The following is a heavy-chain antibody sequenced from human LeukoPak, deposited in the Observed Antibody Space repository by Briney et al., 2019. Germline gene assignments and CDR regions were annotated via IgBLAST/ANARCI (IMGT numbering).Heavy chain of an antibody. Sequence: GGSLRLSCAASGFTFDDYGMSWVRQAPGKGLEWVSGINWNGGSTGYADSVKGRFTISRDNAKNSLYLQMNSLRAEDTALYYCARQKDYGDYRYYYYYMDVWGKGNPGHRLL. CDR1: GFTFDDYG. V-gene: IGHV3-20*04. CDR2: INWNGGST. J-gene: IGHJ6*03. CDR3: ARQKDYGDYRYYYYYMDV. D-gene: IGHD4-17*01.